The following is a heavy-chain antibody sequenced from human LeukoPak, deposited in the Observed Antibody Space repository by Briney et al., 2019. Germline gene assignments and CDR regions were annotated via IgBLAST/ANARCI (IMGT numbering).Heavy chain of an antibody. CDR1: GFTFSSYG. CDR3: ARDFCSGGSCYPDAFDI. D-gene: IGHD2-15*01. V-gene: IGHV3-33*01. CDR2: IWYDGTNT. J-gene: IGHJ3*02. Sequence: QPGGSLGLSCAASGFTFSSYGMHWVRQAPGKGLEWVAVIWYDGTNTYYADSVKGRFTISRDNSKNTLYLQMNSLRAEDTAVYYCARDFCSGGSCYPDAFDIWGQGTMVTVSS.